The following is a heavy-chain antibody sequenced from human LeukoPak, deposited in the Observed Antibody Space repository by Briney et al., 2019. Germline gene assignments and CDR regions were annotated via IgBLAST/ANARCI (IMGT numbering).Heavy chain of an antibody. CDR1: GGSISSYY. Sequence: SETLSLTCTVSGGSISSYYWSWIRQLAGMGLEWIGRIYSSGHANYNPSLKSRITMSVDTSKNQVSLKLASVTAADTAVYYCARDEGSYYGRGDWFDPWGQGTLVTVSS. CDR3: ARDEGSYYGRGDWFDP. D-gene: IGHD3-10*02. J-gene: IGHJ5*02. CDR2: IYSSGHA. V-gene: IGHV4-4*07.